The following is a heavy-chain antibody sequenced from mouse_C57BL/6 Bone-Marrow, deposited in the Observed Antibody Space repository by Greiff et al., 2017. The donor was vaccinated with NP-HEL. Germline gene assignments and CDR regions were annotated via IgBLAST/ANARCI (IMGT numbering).Heavy chain of an antibody. CDR1: GYAFTNYL. CDR3: ASGGYGYGDFDY. J-gene: IGHJ2*01. CDR2: INPGSGGT. D-gene: IGHD2-2*01. V-gene: IGHV1-54*01. Sequence: QVQLQQSGAELVRPGTSVKVSCKASGYAFTNYLIEWVKQRPGQGLEWIGVINPGSGGTNYNEKFKGKATLTADKSSSTAYMQLSSLTSEDSAVYFCASGGYGYGDFDYWGQGTTLTVSS.